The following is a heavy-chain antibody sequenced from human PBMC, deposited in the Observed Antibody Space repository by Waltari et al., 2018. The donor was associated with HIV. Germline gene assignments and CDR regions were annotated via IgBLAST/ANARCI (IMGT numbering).Heavy chain of an antibody. CDR1: GFTVSSTY. CDR2: IYSGGST. CDR3: ASIAYCGGDCYPRGMDV. D-gene: IGHD2-21*02. Sequence: EVQLVESGGGLVKPGGSLRLSCAASGFTVSSTYMSWVRQAPGKGLEWVSVIYSGGSTYYADSVKGRFTISRDNSKNTLYLQMNSLRAEDTAVYYCASIAYCGGDCYPRGMDVWGQGTTVTVSS. J-gene: IGHJ6*02. V-gene: IGHV3-66*01.